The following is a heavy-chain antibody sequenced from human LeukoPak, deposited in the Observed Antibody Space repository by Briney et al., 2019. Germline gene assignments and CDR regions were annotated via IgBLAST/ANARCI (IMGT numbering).Heavy chain of an antibody. CDR1: GFTFSSYA. V-gene: IGHV3-30-3*01. D-gene: IGHD1-1*01. J-gene: IGHJ4*02. Sequence: QPGGSLRLSCAASGFTFSSYAMHWVRQAPGKGLEWVAVISYDGSNKYYADSVKGRFTISRDNSKNTLYLQMNSLRAEDTAVYYCARDRWNAYYSDYWGQGTLVTVSS. CDR3: ARDRWNAYYSDY. CDR2: ISYDGSNK.